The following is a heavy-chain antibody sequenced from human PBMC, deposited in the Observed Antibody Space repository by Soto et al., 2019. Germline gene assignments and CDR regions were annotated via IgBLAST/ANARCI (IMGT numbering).Heavy chain of an antibody. V-gene: IGHV4-59*01. J-gene: IGHJ4*02. CDR2: IYDSGLT. D-gene: IGHD1-1*01. CDR1: NGSISHYY. CDR3: AVGSLQLVDY. Sequence: QVQLQESGPGLLRPSEALSLTCTVSNGSISHYYWSWIRQYPGKGLEWIAYIYDSGLTNYKPSLNSRVTISVDKSKNQFSLKLSSVTAADTATYYCAVGSLQLVDYWGQGILVTVSS.